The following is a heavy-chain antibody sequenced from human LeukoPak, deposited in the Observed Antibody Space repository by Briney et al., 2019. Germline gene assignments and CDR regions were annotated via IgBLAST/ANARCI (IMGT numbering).Heavy chain of an antibody. V-gene: IGHV3-48*04. CDR3: ARGYYDSSGRGRFDP. J-gene: IGHJ5*02. CDR1: GFTFSSYS. D-gene: IGHD3-22*01. CDR2: ISSSSSTI. Sequence: WGSLRLSCAASGFTFSSYSMNWVRQAPGKGLEWVSYISSSSSTIYYADSVKGRFTISRDNAKNSLYLQMNSLRAEDTAVYYCARGYYDSSGRGRFDPWGQGTLVTVSS.